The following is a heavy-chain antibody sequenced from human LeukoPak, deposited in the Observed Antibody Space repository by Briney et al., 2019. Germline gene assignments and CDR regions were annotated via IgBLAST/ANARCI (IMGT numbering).Heavy chain of an antibody. V-gene: IGHV3-64*01. Sequence: QPGGSLRLSCAASGFTFTTYSMVWVRQAPGKGLEYVSAISSNAGSTHYATPVKGRFTISRDNSKNTLYLQMGSLRAEDMAVYYCAREGAVNDYGEYRPFDYWGQGTLVTVSS. CDR1: GFTFTTYS. J-gene: IGHJ4*02. D-gene: IGHD4-17*01. CDR3: AREGAVNDYGEYRPFDY. CDR2: ISSNAGST.